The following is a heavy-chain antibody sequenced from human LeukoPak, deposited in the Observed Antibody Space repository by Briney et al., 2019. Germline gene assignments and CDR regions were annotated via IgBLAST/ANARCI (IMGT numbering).Heavy chain of an antibody. V-gene: IGHV3-23*01. CDR3: ANGRGPNTGPTLDY. J-gene: IGHJ4*02. CDR2: ISGSGENT. D-gene: IGHD5-24*01. Sequence: GGSLRLSCAASGLTFSSSSMTWVRQAPGKGLEWVSCISGSGENTYYADSVRGRFTISRDNSKNTLYLQLNGLRAEDTAIYYCANGRGPNTGPTLDYWGQGTLVTVSS. CDR1: GLTFSSSS.